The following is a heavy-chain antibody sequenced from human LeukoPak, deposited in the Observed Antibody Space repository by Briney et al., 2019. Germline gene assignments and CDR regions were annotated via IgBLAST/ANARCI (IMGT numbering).Heavy chain of an antibody. Sequence: PSETLSLTCTVSGGSISSYYWSWIRQPPGKGLEWIGYIYYSGSTNYNPSLKSRVTISVDTSKNQFSLKLSSVTAADTGVYYCARSRCGSYSHFDYWGQGTLVTVSS. J-gene: IGHJ4*02. D-gene: IGHD1-26*01. V-gene: IGHV4-59*08. CDR2: IYYSGST. CDR1: GGSISSYY. CDR3: ARSRCGSYSHFDY.